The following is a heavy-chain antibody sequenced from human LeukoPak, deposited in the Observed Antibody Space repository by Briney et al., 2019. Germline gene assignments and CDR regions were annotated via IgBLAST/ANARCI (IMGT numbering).Heavy chain of an antibody. CDR2: IIPIFGTA. D-gene: IGHD2-15*01. CDR1: GGTFSSYA. J-gene: IGHJ3*02. V-gene: IGHV1-69*06. Sequence: SVKVSCKASGGTFSSYAISWVRQAPGQGLEWMGGIIPIFGTANYAQKFQGRVTITADKSTSTAYMELSSLRSEDTAVYYCARRGYCSGGSCYSLSAFDIWGQGTMVTVSS. CDR3: ARRGYCSGGSCYSLSAFDI.